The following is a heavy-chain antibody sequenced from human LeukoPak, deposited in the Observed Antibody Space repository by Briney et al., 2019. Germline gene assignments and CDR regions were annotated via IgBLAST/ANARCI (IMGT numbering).Heavy chain of an antibody. CDR1: GYTFTSYG. J-gene: IGHJ6*02. Sequence: GASVKVSCKASGYTFTSYGISWVRQAPGQGLEWMGWISAYNGNTNYAQKLQGRVTMTTDTSTSTAYMELRSLRSDDTAVYYCARYGDIVVVPAAISLGMDVWGQGTTVTVSS. V-gene: IGHV1-18*01. D-gene: IGHD2-2*02. CDR2: ISAYNGNT. CDR3: ARYGDIVVVPAAISLGMDV.